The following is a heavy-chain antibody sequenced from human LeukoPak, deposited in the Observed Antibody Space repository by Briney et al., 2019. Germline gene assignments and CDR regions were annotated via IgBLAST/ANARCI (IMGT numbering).Heavy chain of an antibody. V-gene: IGHV4-34*01. Sequence: SETLSLTCAVYGGSFSGYYWSWIRQPPGKGLEWIGEINHSGSTNYNPSLKSRVTISVDTSKNQFSLKLSSVTTADTAVYYCARRRLTGYYTRGFDYWGQGTLVTVSS. D-gene: IGHD3-9*01. J-gene: IGHJ4*02. CDR2: INHSGST. CDR3: ARRRLTGYYTRGFDY. CDR1: GGSFSGYY.